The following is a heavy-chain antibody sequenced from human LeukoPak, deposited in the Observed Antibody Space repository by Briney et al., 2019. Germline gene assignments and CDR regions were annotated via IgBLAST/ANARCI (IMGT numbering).Heavy chain of an antibody. Sequence: PSETLSLTCTVSGGSISSSSYYWVWICQPPGKGLEWIGSLYYSGSTHYKPSLKSRVTISVDTSKNQFSLKLSSVTAADTAVYYCARARRVRGVISPFMDVWGQGTTVTVSS. J-gene: IGHJ6*02. V-gene: IGHV4-39*07. CDR3: ARARRVRGVISPFMDV. CDR1: GGSISSSSYY. D-gene: IGHD3-10*01. CDR2: LYYSGST.